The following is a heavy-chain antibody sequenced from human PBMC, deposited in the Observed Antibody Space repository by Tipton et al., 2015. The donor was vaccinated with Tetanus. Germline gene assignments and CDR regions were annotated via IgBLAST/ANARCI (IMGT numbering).Heavy chain of an antibody. Sequence: LRLSCSASGFNFHDFAMHWVRQAPGKGLEWVSGISSSAGPIGFAESVKGRFTISRDNARNSLYLEMNNVRPEDTAFYYCTKGGFGGALNIGFDSWGQGTLVTVSS. CDR2: ISSSAGPI. J-gene: IGHJ5*01. D-gene: IGHD3-3*01. CDR3: TKGGFGGALNIGFDS. V-gene: IGHV3-9*01. CDR1: GFNFHDFA.